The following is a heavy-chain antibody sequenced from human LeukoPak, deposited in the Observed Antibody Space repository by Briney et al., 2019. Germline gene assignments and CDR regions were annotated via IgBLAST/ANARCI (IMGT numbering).Heavy chain of an antibody. CDR3: ARNLKTGTTFTALGY. V-gene: IGHV3-21*01. CDR2: ISSSSSYV. J-gene: IGHJ4*02. Sequence: GGSLRLSCAASGFTFSSYSMNWVRQAPGKGLEWVSSISSSSSYVYYADSVKGRFTISRDNAKNSLYLQMNSLRAEDTAVYYCARNLKTGTTFTALGYWGQETLVTVSS. D-gene: IGHD1-1*01. CDR1: GFTFSSYS.